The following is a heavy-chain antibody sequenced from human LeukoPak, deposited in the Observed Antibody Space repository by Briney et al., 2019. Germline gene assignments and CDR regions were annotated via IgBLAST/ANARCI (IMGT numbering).Heavy chain of an antibody. D-gene: IGHD2-21*02. J-gene: IGHJ4*02. CDR2: IRGSGGST. CDR3: ARLGVTYSFDY. Sequence: GGSLRLSCAASGFAFSSYAMTWVRQAPGKGLEWVSSIRGSGGSTYYADSVKGRLTVSRDNSKGMVYLQMSSLRAEETAVYYCARLGVTYSFDYWGQGALVTVSS. V-gene: IGHV3-23*01. CDR1: GFAFSSYA.